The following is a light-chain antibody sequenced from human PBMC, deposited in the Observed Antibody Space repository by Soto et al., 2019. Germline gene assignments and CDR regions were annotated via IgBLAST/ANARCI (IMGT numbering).Light chain of an antibody. Sequence: SYELTQSPSVSVAPGKTARITCGGNNIGSKSVHWYQQKPGQAPVLVIYYDSDRPSGIPERFSGSNSGNTATLTISRVEAGDEDDYYCQVWDSSSDHYVFGTGTKLTVL. CDR1: NIGSKS. CDR2: YDS. V-gene: IGLV3-21*04. J-gene: IGLJ1*01. CDR3: QVWDSSSDHYV.